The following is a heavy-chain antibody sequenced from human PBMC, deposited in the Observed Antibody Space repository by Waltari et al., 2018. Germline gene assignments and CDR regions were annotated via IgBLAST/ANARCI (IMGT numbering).Heavy chain of an antibody. CDR3: TREVVPAATIVVNWFDP. CDR1: EYLFTSYA. V-gene: IGHV7-4-1*02. CDR2: IITSTGNP. J-gene: IGHJ5*02. D-gene: IGHD2-2*01. Sequence: QAQLVQSGSELKKPGASVKISCEASEYLFTSYANNRVRQAPGQGLEWMGWIITSTGNPTYAQGFTGRFVFSLDTSVSTAYLEINNLKAEDTAVYYCTREVVPAATIVVNWFDPWGQGTLVTVSS.